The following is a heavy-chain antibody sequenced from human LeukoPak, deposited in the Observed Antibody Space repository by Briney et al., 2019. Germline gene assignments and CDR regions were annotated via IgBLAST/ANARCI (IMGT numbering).Heavy chain of an antibody. CDR2: IYTSGST. V-gene: IGHV4-61*02. J-gene: IGHJ4*02. CDR3: ARVEAAAGTLGD. CDR1: GGSISSGSYY. D-gene: IGHD6-13*01. Sequence: SQTLSLTCTVSGGSISSGSYYWSWIRQPAGKGLEWIGRIYTSGSTNYNPSLKSRATISVDTSKNQFSLKLSSVTAADTAVYYCARVEAAAGTLGDWGQGTLVTVSS.